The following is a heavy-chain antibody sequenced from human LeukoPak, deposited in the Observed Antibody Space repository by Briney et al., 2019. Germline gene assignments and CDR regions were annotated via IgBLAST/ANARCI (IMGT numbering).Heavy chain of an antibody. V-gene: IGHV3-7*01. Sequence: GGSLRLSCATSGFTFGNYWMSWVRQAPGKGLEWVANIKQDGSDKYYVDSVTGRFTISRDNAKNSLYLQMNSLRAEDTAVYYCARWATSFDLWGQGTLVTVSS. J-gene: IGHJ4*02. D-gene: IGHD6-6*01. CDR3: ARWATSFDL. CDR1: GFTFGNYW. CDR2: IKQDGSDK.